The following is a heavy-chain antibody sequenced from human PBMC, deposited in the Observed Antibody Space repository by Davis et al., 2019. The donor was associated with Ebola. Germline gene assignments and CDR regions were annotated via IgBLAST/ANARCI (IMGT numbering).Heavy chain of an antibody. D-gene: IGHD3-22*01. CDR1: GYTFTGYY. Sequence: ASVKVSCKASGYTFTGYYMHWVRQAPGQGLEWMGWINPNSGGTNYAQKFQGRVTMTRDTSISTAYMELSRLRSDDTAVYYCARGLAPDGTDSSGFYYYFDYWGQGTLVTVSP. V-gene: IGHV1-2*02. CDR3: ARGLAPDGTDSSGFYYYFDY. J-gene: IGHJ4*02. CDR2: INPNSGGT.